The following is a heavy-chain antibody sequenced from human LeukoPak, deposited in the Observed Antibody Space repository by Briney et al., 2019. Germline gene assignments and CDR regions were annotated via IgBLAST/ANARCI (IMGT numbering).Heavy chain of an antibody. CDR1: GFTFDDYG. V-gene: IGHV3-20*04. J-gene: IGHJ4*02. Sequence: GGSLRLSCAASGFTFDDYGMSWVRQAPGKGLEWVSGINWNGGSTGYADSVKGRFTISRDNAKNSLYLQMNSLRAEDTALYYCAKGGIAAAGTAEFDYWGQGTLVTVSS. CDR3: AKGGIAAAGTAEFDY. D-gene: IGHD6-13*01. CDR2: INWNGGST.